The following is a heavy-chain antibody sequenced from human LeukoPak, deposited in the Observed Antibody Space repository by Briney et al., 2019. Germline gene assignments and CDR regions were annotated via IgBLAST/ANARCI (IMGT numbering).Heavy chain of an antibody. CDR2: ISYDGSNK. J-gene: IGHJ6*02. V-gene: IGHV3-30*18. CDR3: AKGLTPYSSSRVNGMDV. CDR1: GFTFSSYG. D-gene: IGHD6-6*01. Sequence: GGSPRLSCAASGFTFSSYGMHWVRQAPGKGLEWVAVISYDGSNKYYADSVKGRFTISRDNSKNTLYLQMNSLRAEDTAVYYCAKGLTPYSSSRVNGMDVWGQGTTVTVS.